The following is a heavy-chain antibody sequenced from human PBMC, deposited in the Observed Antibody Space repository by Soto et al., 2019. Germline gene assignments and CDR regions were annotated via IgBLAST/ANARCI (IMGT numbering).Heavy chain of an antibody. CDR3: ARGWGRISGY. CDR2: INHSGST. CDR1: GGSFSGYY. V-gene: IGHV4-34*01. Sequence: QVQLQQWGAGLLKPSETLSLTCAVYGGSFSGYYWSWIRQPPGKGLEWIGEINHSGSTNYNPSLKSRVTISVDTSKNQFSLMLSSVTAADTAVYYCARGWGRISGYWGQEALVAVSS. J-gene: IGHJ4*02. D-gene: IGHD7-27*01.